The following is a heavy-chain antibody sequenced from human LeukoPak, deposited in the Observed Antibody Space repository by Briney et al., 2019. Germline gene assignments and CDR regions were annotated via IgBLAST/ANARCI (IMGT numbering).Heavy chain of an antibody. CDR3: TRAQFYYDSGSAY. V-gene: IGHV3-74*01. CDR1: GVTFSSFW. D-gene: IGHD3-10*01. Sequence: PGGSLRLSCAASGVTFSSFWMHWVRQAPGKGPVWVSRISPDGSTSNYADSVKGRFTISRDNAKSTLYLQMNSLRAEDTAVYYCTRAQFYYDSGSAYWGQGTLVTVST. CDR2: ISPDGSTS. J-gene: IGHJ4*02.